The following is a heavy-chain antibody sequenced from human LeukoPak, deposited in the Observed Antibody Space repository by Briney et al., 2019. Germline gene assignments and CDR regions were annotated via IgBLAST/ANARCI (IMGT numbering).Heavy chain of an antibody. CDR2: ISSSGSTI. J-gene: IGHJ4*02. CDR1: GFTFSDYY. V-gene: IGHV3-11*01. D-gene: IGHD1-26*01. CDR3: ARDVGSTLDYFDY. Sequence: GGSLRLSCAASGFTFSDYYMSWIRQAPGKGLEWVSYISSSGSTIYYADSVKGRFTISRDNAKHSLYLQMNSLRAEDTAVYYCARDVGSTLDYFDYWGQGTLVTVSS.